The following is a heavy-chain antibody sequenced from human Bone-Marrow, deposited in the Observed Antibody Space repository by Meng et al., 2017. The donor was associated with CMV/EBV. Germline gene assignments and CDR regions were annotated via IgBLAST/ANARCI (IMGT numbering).Heavy chain of an antibody. Sequence: GGSLRLSCVASGFAVSSNYMSWVRQAPGKGLEWVSVIYSGGSTYYADSVKGRFTISRDNAKNSLYLQMNSLRAEDTAVYYCARDSPGWLQGSGLGYYWGQGTLVTVSS. CDR2: IYSGGST. J-gene: IGHJ4*02. CDR1: GFAVSSNY. CDR3: ARDSPGWLQGSGLGYY. V-gene: IGHV3-53*01. D-gene: IGHD3-10*01.